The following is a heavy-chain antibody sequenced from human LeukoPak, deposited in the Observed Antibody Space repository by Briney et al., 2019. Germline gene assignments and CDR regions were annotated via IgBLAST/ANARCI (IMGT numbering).Heavy chain of an antibody. Sequence: GETLTLSCKVSGFTFNSYSMSWIRQAPGKGLEWVASISYSGRTPYYPDSEKRLSTIFRDNNNHTLYLQINSLSADDTAIYYCATARHNFYDHSGAYYRMNGDFWGQGTLVTVSS. CDR3: ATARHNFYDHSGAYYRMNGDF. CDR1: GFTFNSYS. CDR2: ISYSGRTP. V-gene: IGHV3-23*05. D-gene: IGHD3-10*01. J-gene: IGHJ4*02.